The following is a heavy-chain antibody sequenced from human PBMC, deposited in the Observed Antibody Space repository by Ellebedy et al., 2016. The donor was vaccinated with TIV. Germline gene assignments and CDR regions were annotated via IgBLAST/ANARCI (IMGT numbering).Heavy chain of an antibody. V-gene: IGHV3-30*04. J-gene: IGHJ4*02. CDR3: ARALNHVDTVSTAPLDC. D-gene: IGHD5/OR15-5a*01. Sequence: PGGSLRLSCAASGFPFDSYVMNWVRQAPGKGLEWVALISYDERNKYFADSVQGRFTISRDNSQNTLYLLRNSLRGDDTAIYYCARALNHVDTVSTAPLDCWGQGTLVTVSS. CDR1: GFPFDSYV. CDR2: ISYDERNK.